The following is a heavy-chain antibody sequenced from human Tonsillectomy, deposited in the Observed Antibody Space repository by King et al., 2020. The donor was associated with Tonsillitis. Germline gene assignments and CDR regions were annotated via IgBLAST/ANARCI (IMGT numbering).Heavy chain of an antibody. CDR1: GGSISSYY. D-gene: IGHD3-22*01. V-gene: IGHV4-59*01. CDR2: IYYSGST. Sequence: VQLQESGPGLVMPSETLSLTCTVSGGSISSYYWSWIRQPPGKGLEWIGYIYYSGSTNYNPSLKSRVTISVDTSKNQFSLKLSSVTAADTAVYYCAREGSSGYDLDAFDIWGQGTMVTVSS. J-gene: IGHJ3*02. CDR3: AREGSSGYDLDAFDI.